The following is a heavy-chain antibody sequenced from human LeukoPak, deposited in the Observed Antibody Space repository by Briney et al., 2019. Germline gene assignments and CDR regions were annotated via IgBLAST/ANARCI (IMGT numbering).Heavy chain of an antibody. Sequence: GGSLRLSCAASGFTFSSYAMSWVRQAPGKGLEWVSAISGSGGSAYYADSVKGRFTISRDNSKNTLYLQMNSLRAEDTAVYYCAKDSYSSSGSYYYMDVWGKGTTVTVSS. CDR1: GFTFSSYA. CDR2: ISGSGGSA. V-gene: IGHV3-23*01. CDR3: AKDSYSSSGSYYYMDV. J-gene: IGHJ6*03. D-gene: IGHD6-6*01.